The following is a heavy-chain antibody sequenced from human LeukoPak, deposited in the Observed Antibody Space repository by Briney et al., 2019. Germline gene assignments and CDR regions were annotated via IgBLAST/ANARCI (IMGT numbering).Heavy chain of an antibody. J-gene: IGHJ3*02. Sequence: SVKVSCKASGGTFSSYAISWVRQAPGQGLEWMGGIIPIFGTANYAQKFQGRVTITTDESTSTAYMELSSLRSEDTAVYYCALSEGETSAAAGRSYDAFDIWGQGTMVTVSS. CDR3: ALSEGETSAAAGRSYDAFDI. V-gene: IGHV1-69*05. D-gene: IGHD6-13*01. CDR2: IIPIFGTA. CDR1: GGTFSSYA.